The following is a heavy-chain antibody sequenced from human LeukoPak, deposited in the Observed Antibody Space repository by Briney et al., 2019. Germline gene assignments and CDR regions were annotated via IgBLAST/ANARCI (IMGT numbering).Heavy chain of an antibody. Sequence: GGSLRLSWAASGFTFSSYSMNWVRQAPGKGLEWVSSISSSSSYIYYADSVKGRFTISRDNAKNSLYLQMNSLRAEDTAVYYCARPGYSSGWYWSYWGQGTLVTVSS. CDR3: ARPGYSSGWYWSY. CDR1: GFTFSSYS. D-gene: IGHD6-19*01. CDR2: ISSSSSYI. J-gene: IGHJ4*02. V-gene: IGHV3-21*01.